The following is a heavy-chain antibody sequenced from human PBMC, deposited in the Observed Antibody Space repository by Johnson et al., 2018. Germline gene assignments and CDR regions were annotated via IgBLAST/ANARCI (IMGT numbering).Heavy chain of an antibody. V-gene: IGHV5-51*01. D-gene: IGHD3-22*01. CDR3: ASPRGYRSGYYRDI. CDR2: IYPGESDT. Sequence: VQLQESGAEVKKPGESLKISCKGSGYSFSNYWIGWVRQMPGKGLEWMGIIYPGESDTSYSPSFQGQVPISADKSSSTAYLQWSSLKASVTAMYYCASPRGYRSGYYRDIWGQGTMVTVSS. J-gene: IGHJ3*02. CDR1: GYSFSNYW.